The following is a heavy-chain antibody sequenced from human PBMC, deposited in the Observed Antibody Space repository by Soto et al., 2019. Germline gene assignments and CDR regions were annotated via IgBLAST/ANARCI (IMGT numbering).Heavy chain of an antibody. J-gene: IGHJ6*02. CDR3: VKDWSGEKCPCMDV. CDR1: GFNFRNHA. Sequence: EVQLVESGGGLVKPGGSLRLSCAASGFNFRNHAMTWVRQAPGEGPEWVSSISRSGDITYYVDSVKGRFIISRDNSKNTLYLQMNGLSAEDAAIYYCVKDWSGEKCPCMDVWGQGTTVTVS. CDR2: ISRSGDIT. V-gene: IGHV3-23*04. D-gene: IGHD3-3*01.